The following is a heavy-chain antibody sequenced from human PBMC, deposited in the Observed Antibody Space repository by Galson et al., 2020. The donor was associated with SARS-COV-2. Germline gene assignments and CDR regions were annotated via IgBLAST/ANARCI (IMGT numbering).Heavy chain of an antibody. CDR3: ARSNYGSHWFDL. J-gene: IGHJ5*02. CDR1: GDSVSSNSVA. D-gene: IGHD4-17*01. CDR2: TYYRSKWNN. Sequence: SQTLSLTCAISGDSVSSNSVAWNWIRQSPSRGLEGLGRTYYRSKWNNDYAASVKSRITIKSDTSNNQFSLQLNSVTPDDTAVYFCARSNYGSHWFDLWGQGTLVTVSS. V-gene: IGHV6-1*01.